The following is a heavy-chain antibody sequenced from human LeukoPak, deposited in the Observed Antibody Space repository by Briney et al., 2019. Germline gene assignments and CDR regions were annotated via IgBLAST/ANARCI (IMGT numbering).Heavy chain of an antibody. V-gene: IGHV1-2*02. Sequence: ASVKVSCKASGYTFTGYYMHWERQAPGQGLEWMGWINPNSGGTNYAQKFQGRVTMTRDTSISTAYMELSRLRADDTAVYYCASGLRLGELTANFNYWGQGTLVTVSS. CDR2: INPNSGGT. CDR3: ASGLRLGELTANFNY. J-gene: IGHJ4*02. CDR1: GYTFTGYY. D-gene: IGHD3-16*01.